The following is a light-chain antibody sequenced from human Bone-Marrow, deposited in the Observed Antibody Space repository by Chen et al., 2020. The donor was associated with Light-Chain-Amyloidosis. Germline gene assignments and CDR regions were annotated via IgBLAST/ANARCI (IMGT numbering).Light chain of an antibody. CDR1: QDISNY. CDR2: GAS. CDR3: LQYDSLLYT. Sequence: TQSPSSLSASVGDRVTITCQASQDISNYLNWYQQKAGKAPKLLITGASNLETGVPSRFSGSGSGTDFTLSISGLQPEDIATYYCLQYDSLLYTFGQGTKLEIK. J-gene: IGKJ2*01. V-gene: IGKV1-33*01.